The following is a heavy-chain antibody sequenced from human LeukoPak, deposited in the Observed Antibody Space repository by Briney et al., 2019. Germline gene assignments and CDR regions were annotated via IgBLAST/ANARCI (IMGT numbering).Heavy chain of an antibody. D-gene: IGHD3-16*01. J-gene: IGHJ4*02. CDR2: IYYSGST. Sequence: KPSETLSLTCTVSGGSISSSSYYWGWIRQPPGKGLEWIGSIYYSGSTYYNPSLKSRVTISVDTSKNQFSLKLTSVTAADTAVYYCASSPIERYVWGSLDFSRFDYWGQGALVTVSS. CDR3: ASSPIERYVWGSLDFSRFDY. CDR1: GGSISSSSYY. V-gene: IGHV4-39*07.